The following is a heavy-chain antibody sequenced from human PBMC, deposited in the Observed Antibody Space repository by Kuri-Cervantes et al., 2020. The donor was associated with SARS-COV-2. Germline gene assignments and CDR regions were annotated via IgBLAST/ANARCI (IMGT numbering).Heavy chain of an antibody. CDR3: ARSEWELPKFDY. CDR1: GGSISSSSYY. V-gene: IGHV4-39*01. Sequence: SETLSLTCTVSGGSISSSSYYWGWIRQPPGKGLEWIGSIYYSGSTYYNPSLKSRVTISVDTSKNQFSLKLSSVTAADTAVYYRARSEWELPKFDYWGQGTLVTVSS. CDR2: IYYSGST. D-gene: IGHD1-26*01. J-gene: IGHJ4*02.